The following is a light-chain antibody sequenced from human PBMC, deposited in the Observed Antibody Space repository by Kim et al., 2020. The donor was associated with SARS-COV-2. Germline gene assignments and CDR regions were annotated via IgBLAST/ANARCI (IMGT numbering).Light chain of an antibody. CDR3: QQRRLSWT. CDR1: QSVGSY. CDR2: DAA. V-gene: IGKV3-11*01. Sequence: LSRGERAPLSCTASQSVGSYLAWYQQKPGQAPRLLIYDAAYRATGIPARFSGSGSGTDFTLTISSLEPEDFALYYCQQRRLSWTFGQGTKVDIK. J-gene: IGKJ1*01.